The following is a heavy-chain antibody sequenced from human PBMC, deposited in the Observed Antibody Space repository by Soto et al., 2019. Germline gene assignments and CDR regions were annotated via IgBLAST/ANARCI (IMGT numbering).Heavy chain of an antibody. V-gene: IGHV3-7*01. J-gene: IGHJ2*01. CDR2: IKQDGSAR. CDR3: ARARCSCGGCPYWYGDL. D-gene: IGHD2-15*01. CDR1: GFSFSGFW. Sequence: EVQLLESGGRLVQPGGSLRLSCEGSGFSFSGFWMSWLRQAPGKGLEWLANIKQDGSARYSVDSVKGRFSIFRDNAKNSLFLAMNGLTDDDTAVYSCARARCSCGGCPYWYGDLGFRGNLVTVSS.